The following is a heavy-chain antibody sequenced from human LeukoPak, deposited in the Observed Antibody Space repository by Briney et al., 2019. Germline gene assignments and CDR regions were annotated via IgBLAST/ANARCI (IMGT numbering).Heavy chain of an antibody. Sequence: PGGSLRLSCVASRFTFSDYYMSWIRQAPGKGLEWISYIGTSDTHTYYADSVKGRFTISRDNAKNSLFLQMDSLTADDTVMYYYARDGRLDYWGQGTLVTVSS. CDR2: IGTSDTHT. V-gene: IGHV3-11*01. J-gene: IGHJ4*02. CDR3: ARDGRLDY. CDR1: RFTFSDYY.